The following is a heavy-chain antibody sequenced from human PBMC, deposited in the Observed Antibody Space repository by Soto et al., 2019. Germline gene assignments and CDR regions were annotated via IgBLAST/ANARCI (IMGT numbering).Heavy chain of an antibody. V-gene: IGHV4-4*02. CDR2: IYHSGSS. D-gene: IGHD3-22*01. J-gene: IGHJ4*02. CDR3: VRKDFYDRRFDS. Sequence: QVQLQESGPGLVKPSGTLPLTCAVSGGSISSNHWWTWARQPPGKGLEWIGEIYHSGSSNYNPSLKSRVTISVDKPKNQFSLNLSSVTAADTAVYYCVRKDFYDRRFDSWGQGTLVTVSS. CDR1: GGSISSNHW.